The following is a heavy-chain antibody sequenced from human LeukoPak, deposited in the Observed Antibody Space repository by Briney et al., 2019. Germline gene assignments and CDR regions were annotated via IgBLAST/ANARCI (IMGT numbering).Heavy chain of an antibody. CDR2: IYYSGST. CDR1: GDFISVYY. Sequence: SETLSLTCNVSGDFISVYYWGWIRQPPGKGLEWIGSIYYSGSTYYNPSLKSRVTISVDTSKNQFSLKLSSVTAADTAVYYCARYWNDGNYFDYWGQGTLVTVSS. D-gene: IGHD1-1*01. J-gene: IGHJ4*02. CDR3: ARYWNDGNYFDY. V-gene: IGHV4-39*07.